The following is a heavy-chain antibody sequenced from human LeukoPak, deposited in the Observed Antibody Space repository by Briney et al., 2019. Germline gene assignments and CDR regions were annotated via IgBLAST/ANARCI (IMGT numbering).Heavy chain of an antibody. J-gene: IGHJ4*02. CDR3: AKAFDTSMVFTLIRD. CDR2: ISWDGGST. Sequence: PGGSLRLSCAASGFTFDDCTMHWVRQAPGKGLEWVSLISWDGGSTYYADSVKGRFTISRDNSKNSLYLQMSSLRTEDTALYYCAKAFDTSMVFTLIRDWGQGTLVTVSS. V-gene: IGHV3-43*01. D-gene: IGHD5-18*01. CDR1: GFTFDDCT.